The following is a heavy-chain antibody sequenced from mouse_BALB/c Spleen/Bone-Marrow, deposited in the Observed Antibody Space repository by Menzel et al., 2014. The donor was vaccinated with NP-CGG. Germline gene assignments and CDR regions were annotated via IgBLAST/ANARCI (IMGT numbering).Heavy chain of an antibody. CDR2: IDPADGNT. CDR1: GFNIKDTY. J-gene: IGHJ4*01. Sequence: VQLQQPGAELVKPGASVKVSCTASGFNIKDTYMHWVKQRPEQGLEWIGRIDPADGNTKYDPKFQGKATITADTSSNTAYLQLSSLTSEDTAVYYCARWEYYAMDYWGQGTSVTVSS. D-gene: IGHD4-1*01. CDR3: ARWEYYAMDY. V-gene: IGHV14-3*02.